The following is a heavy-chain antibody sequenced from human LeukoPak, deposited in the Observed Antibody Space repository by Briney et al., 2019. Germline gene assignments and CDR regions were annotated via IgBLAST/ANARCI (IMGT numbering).Heavy chain of an antibody. CDR2: INPRGGSI. V-gene: IGHV1-46*01. CDR1: GYTFTNYN. CDR3: ATAPSVGFEY. J-gene: IGHJ4*02. Sequence: ASVKVSCKASGYTFTNYNMYWVRQAPGQGLEWMGMINPRGGSISYAQKFQGRVTMTRDTSTRTVYMEMSSLRSEDTAVYYCATAPSVGFEYWGQGTLVTVSS.